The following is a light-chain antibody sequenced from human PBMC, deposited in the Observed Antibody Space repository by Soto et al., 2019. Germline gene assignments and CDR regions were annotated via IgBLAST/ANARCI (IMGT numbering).Light chain of an antibody. J-gene: IGKJ1*01. CDR2: DAS. CDR1: QTISTW. Sequence: GDRVTITCRASQTISTWMAWYQQKQGKATKLLVYDASTLQSGVASRFRGSGSGTEFTLIISVLQPDDSATYYCQQYTNTNNPWMFGQGTKVDIK. V-gene: IGKV1-5*01. CDR3: QQYTNTNNPWM.